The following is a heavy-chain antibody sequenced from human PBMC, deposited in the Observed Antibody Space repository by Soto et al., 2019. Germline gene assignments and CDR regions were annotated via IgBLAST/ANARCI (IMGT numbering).Heavy chain of an antibody. CDR3: ARALQLWFPDY. D-gene: IGHD5-18*01. CDR1: GGSISSGGYY. Sequence: QVQLQESGPGLVKPSQTLSLTFTVSGGSISSGGYYWSCIRQHPGKGLEWIGYIYYSGSTYYNPSLKRRVTISVDTSKNQFSLKLSSVTAAATAVYYCARALQLWFPDYWGQGTLVTVSS. V-gene: IGHV4-31*03. J-gene: IGHJ4*02. CDR2: IYYSGST.